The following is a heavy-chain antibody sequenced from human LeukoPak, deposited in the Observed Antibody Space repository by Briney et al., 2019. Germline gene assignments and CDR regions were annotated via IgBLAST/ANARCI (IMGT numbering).Heavy chain of an antibody. CDR1: RFTVSSNY. J-gene: IGHJ4*02. D-gene: IGHD2-21*01. CDR2: IYSSGST. CDR3: ARGRFGISLDY. Sequence: GGSLRLSCAASRFTVSSNYMSWVRQAPGKGLEWVSFIYSSGSTYYADSVRGRFTISRDNSSNTLYLQMNSLRVEDTAVYYCARGRFGISLDYWGQGTLVTVSS. V-gene: IGHV3-66*01.